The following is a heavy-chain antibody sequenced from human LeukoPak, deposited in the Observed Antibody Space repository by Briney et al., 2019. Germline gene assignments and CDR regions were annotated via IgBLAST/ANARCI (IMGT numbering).Heavy chain of an antibody. Sequence: SETLSLTCTVSGGSISSSSYYWGWIRQPPGKGLEWIGSIYYSGSTYYNPSLKSRVTISVDTSKNQFSLKLSSVTAADTAVYYCARVRGYSYGYGGYWGQGTLVTVSS. CDR3: ARVRGYSYGYGGY. V-gene: IGHV4-39*07. J-gene: IGHJ4*02. D-gene: IGHD5-18*01. CDR2: IYYSGST. CDR1: GGSISSSSYY.